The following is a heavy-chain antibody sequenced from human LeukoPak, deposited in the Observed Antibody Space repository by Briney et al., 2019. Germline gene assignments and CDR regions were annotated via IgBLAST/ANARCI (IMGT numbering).Heavy chain of an antibody. D-gene: IGHD2-8*02. V-gene: IGHV1-8*01. Sequence: GASLKLSCTASGYTFTSYDINWVRQAPGQGLEWMGWMNPNGGNTGYAQKVQGRVTMTRNTSISTAYMELSSLRSEDTAVYYCARGLTGPGALYYYYYIDVWGKGTTVTVSS. CDR1: GYTFTSYD. CDR3: ARGLTGPGALYYYYYIDV. J-gene: IGHJ6*03. CDR2: MNPNGGNT.